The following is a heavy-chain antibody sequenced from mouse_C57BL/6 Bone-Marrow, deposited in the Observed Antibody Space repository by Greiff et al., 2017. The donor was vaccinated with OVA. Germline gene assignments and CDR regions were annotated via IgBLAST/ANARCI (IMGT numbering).Heavy chain of an antibody. CDR3: ARPNWAWFAY. J-gene: IGHJ3*01. CDR2: ISSGGSYT. CDR1: EFTFSSYG. V-gene: IGHV5-6*01. Sequence: EVQLVESGGDLVKPGGSLKLSCAASEFTFSSYGMSWVRQTPDKRLEWVATISSGGSYTYYPDSVTGRFPISRDNAKNTLYLQMSSLKSEDTAMYYCARPNWAWFAYWGQGTLVTVSA. D-gene: IGHD4-1*01.